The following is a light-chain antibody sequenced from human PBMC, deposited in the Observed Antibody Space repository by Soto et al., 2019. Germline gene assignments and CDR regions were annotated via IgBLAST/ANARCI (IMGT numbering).Light chain of an antibody. CDR1: SSDIGGYNY. CDR2: DVS. Sequence: QSALTQPRSVSGSPGQSVTISCTGTSSDIGGYNYVSWYQQHPDKAPKLIIYDVSQRPSGVPDRFSGSKSGNTASLTISGLQAEDEADYYCCSYAGSYTFDVFGTGTKLTVL. J-gene: IGLJ1*01. V-gene: IGLV2-11*01. CDR3: CSYAGSYTFDV.